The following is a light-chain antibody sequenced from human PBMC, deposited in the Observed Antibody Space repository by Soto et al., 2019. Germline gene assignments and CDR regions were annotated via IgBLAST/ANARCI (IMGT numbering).Light chain of an antibody. CDR2: RND. V-gene: IGLV1-47*01. CDR1: SSNIGSNY. CDR3: AAWDDSLIGWV. J-gene: IGLJ3*02. Sequence: QSVLTQPPSASGTPGQRVTISCSGSSSNIGSNYVYWYQQLPGTAPKLLIYRNDQRPSGVPDRFSGSKSGTSASLAISGRRPEDEAHDYCAAWDDSLIGWVFGGGTKLTVL.